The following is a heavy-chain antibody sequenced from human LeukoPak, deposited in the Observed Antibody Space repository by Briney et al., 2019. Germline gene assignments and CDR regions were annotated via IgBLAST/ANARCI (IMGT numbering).Heavy chain of an antibody. V-gene: IGHV1-8*01. Sequence: EASVKVSCKASGYTFTSYYINGVRQATGQGLEWMGWMNPNRGNTRYAQKFQGRDTMTRNTSISTAYMALRSLSSEHTGVYFCARVLRDNWFDPWGQGTLVSVSS. CDR3: ARVLRDNWFDP. CDR2: MNPNRGNT. CDR1: GYTFTSYY. D-gene: IGHD4-17*01. J-gene: IGHJ5*02.